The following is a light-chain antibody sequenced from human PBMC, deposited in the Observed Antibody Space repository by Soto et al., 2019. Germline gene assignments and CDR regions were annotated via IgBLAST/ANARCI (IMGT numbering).Light chain of an antibody. Sequence: EIVLTQSPATLSLSPGERATLSCRASQSVSSYLTWYQQKPGQAPRLLIYDASNRATDIPARFSGSGSGTEFTLTISSLEPEDFAVYYCQQRSNWPLTFGGGTRVETK. CDR2: DAS. V-gene: IGKV3-11*01. CDR1: QSVSSY. J-gene: IGKJ4*01. CDR3: QQRSNWPLT.